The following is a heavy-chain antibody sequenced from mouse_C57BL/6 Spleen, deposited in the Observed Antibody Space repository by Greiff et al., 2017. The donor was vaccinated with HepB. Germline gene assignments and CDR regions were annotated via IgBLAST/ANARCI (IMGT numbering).Heavy chain of an antibody. V-gene: IGHV1-81*01. CDR3: ARWDYGSVFDV. J-gene: IGHJ1*03. Sequence: QVQLKESGAELARPGASVMLSCKASGYTFTSYGISWVKQRTGQGLEWIGEIYPRSGNTYYNEKFKGKATLTADKSSSTAYMELRSLTSEDSAVYFCARWDYGSVFDVWGTGTTVTVSS. CDR1: GYTFTSYG. CDR2: IYPRSGNT. D-gene: IGHD1-1*01.